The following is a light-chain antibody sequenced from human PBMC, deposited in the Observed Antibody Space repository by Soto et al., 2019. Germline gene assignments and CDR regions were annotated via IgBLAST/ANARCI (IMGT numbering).Light chain of an antibody. V-gene: IGKV3-20*01. CDR3: QQHGSSPIT. CDR1: RSVTNNY. J-gene: IGKJ5*01. Sequence: EVVLTQSPGTLSLSPGERATLSCRASRSVTNNYLAWHQQKPGQTPRLLIYGASSRATGIPDRFSGSGSGTDFTLTISRLEPEDFAVYYCQQHGSSPITFGRGTRLEI. CDR2: GAS.